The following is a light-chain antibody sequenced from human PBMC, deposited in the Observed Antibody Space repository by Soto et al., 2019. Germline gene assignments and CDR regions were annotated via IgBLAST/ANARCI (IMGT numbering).Light chain of an antibody. V-gene: IGKV4-1*01. CDR3: HHYDSTPIT. J-gene: IGKJ5*01. CDR1: RSVLSSSDNRNY. CDR2: WAS. Sequence: DIVMTQSPDSLAVSLGERATINCKSSRSVLSSSDNRNYLGWFQQKPGQPPRLLISWASTRGSGVPDRFSGSGSGTDFPLTISSLQAEDVAVDYFHHYDSTPITFVQGTRLEMK.